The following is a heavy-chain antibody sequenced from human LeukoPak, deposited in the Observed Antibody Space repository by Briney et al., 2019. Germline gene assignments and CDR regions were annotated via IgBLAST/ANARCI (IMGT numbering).Heavy chain of an antibody. CDR2: MNPNSGNT. CDR3: ARDGGSGYGMDV. J-gene: IGHJ6*02. CDR1: GYTFTSCD. D-gene: IGHD3-10*01. V-gene: IGHV1-8*01. Sequence: ASVKVSCKASGYTFTSCDINWVRQATGQGLEWMGWMNPNSGNTGYAQKFQGRVTMTRNTSISTAYMELSSLRSEDTAVYYCARDGGSGYGMDVWGQGTTVTVSS.